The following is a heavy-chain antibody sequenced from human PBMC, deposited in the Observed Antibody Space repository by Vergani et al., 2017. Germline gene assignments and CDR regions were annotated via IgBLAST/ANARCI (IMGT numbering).Heavy chain of an antibody. Sequence: QVQLVESGGGVVQPGRSLRLSCAASGFTFSSYAMHWVRQAPGKGLEWVAVISYDGSNKYYADSVKCRFTISRDNSKNTLYLQMNSLRAEDTAVYYCARDEHGYCSSTSCYYYYYMDVWGKGTTVTVSS. CDR2: ISYDGSNK. CDR3: ARDEHGYCSSTSCYYYYYMDV. V-gene: IGHV3-30-3*01. CDR1: GFTFSSYA. D-gene: IGHD2-2*03. J-gene: IGHJ6*03.